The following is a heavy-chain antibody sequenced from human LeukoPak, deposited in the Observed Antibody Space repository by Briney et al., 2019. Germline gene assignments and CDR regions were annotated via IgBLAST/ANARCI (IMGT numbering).Heavy chain of an antibody. J-gene: IGHJ4*02. CDR1: GGTFSSYA. Sequence: SEKVSCKASGGTFSSYAISWVRQAPGQGLEWMGGIIPIFGTANYAQKFQGRVTITTDESTSTAYMELSSLRSEDTAVYYCAKERDGYIDYWGQGTLVTVSS. CDR3: AKERDGYIDY. CDR2: IIPIFGTA. D-gene: IGHD5-24*01. V-gene: IGHV1-69*05.